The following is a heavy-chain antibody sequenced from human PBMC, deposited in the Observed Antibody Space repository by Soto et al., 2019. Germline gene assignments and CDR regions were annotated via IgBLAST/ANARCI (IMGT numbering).Heavy chain of an antibody. V-gene: IGHV1-3*04. D-gene: IGHD1-26*01. Sequence: QVHLVQSGAEVKNPGASVKVSCKASGYAFNRYSIHWLRQAPGQSLEWMGWINTGNGNTKYSQKFQDRVTFTRDTSASTASMDLRRLTSEDTAVYYCARDRVAAVGWGPLGYWGQGSLVIVSS. CDR1: GYAFNRYS. CDR2: INTGNGNT. J-gene: IGHJ4*02. CDR3: ARDRVAAVGWGPLGY.